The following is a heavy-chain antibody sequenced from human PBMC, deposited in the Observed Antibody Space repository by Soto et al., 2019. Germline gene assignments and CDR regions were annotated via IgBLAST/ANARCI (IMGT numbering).Heavy chain of an antibody. CDR2: ISTNNGNT. CDR3: ASHSDPLDYFDY. Sequence: ASVKVSCKASGYTFTSYGINWVRQAPGQGLEWMGWISTNNGNTNYAQKFQGRVTMTTDSSTTTAYMDLRSLRSDDTAVYYCASHSDPLDYFDYWGQGTLVTVSS. V-gene: IGHV1-18*04. CDR1: GYTFTSYG. D-gene: IGHD1-26*01. J-gene: IGHJ4*02.